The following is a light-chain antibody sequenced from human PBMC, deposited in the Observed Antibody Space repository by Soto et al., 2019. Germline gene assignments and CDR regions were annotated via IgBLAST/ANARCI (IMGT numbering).Light chain of an antibody. CDR1: QSVSSSY. CDR3: QQRSNWPRIT. V-gene: IGKV3D-20*02. J-gene: IGKJ5*01. CDR2: DAS. Sequence: EIVLTQSPGTLSLSPGERATLSCRASQSVSSSYLAWYQQKPGQAPWLLIYDASNRATGIPARFSGSGSGTDFTLTISSLEPEDFAVYYCQQRSNWPRITVGQGTRLEIK.